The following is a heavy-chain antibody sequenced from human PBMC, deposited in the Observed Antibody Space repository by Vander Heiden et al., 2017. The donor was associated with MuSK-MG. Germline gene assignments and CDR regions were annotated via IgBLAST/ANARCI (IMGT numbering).Heavy chain of an antibody. Sequence: EVQLVESGGGLVQPGGSLRLSCAASGFTFSSYWMSWVRQAPGKGLEWVANIKQDGSEKYEVDSVKGRFTISRDNAKNSLYMQMNRMRAEDTAVYYSARSPLRGAGWYWGQGTMVTVYS. D-gene: IGHD4-17*01. V-gene: IGHV3-7*01. J-gene: IGHJ4*02. CDR1: GFTFSSYW. CDR2: IKQDGSEK. CDR3: ARSPLRGAGWY.